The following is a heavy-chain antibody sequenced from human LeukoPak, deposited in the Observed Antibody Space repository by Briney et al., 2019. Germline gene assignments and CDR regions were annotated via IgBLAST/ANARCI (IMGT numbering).Heavy chain of an antibody. Sequence: MAGGSLRLSCAASGFTFSSYSMSWVRQAPGKWLEWVSSISSSSSYIYYADSVKGRFTISRDNSKNTLYLQMNSLRAEDTAVYYCARAAAPYYYYGMDVWGQGTTVTVSS. V-gene: IGHV3-21*01. J-gene: IGHJ6*02. CDR2: ISSSSSYI. D-gene: IGHD6-6*01. CDR3: ARAAAPYYYYGMDV. CDR1: GFTFSSYS.